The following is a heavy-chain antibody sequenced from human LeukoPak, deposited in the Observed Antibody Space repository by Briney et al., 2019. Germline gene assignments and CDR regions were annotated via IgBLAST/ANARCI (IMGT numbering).Heavy chain of an antibody. D-gene: IGHD6-13*01. CDR1: GYTFTGYY. Sequence: ASVKVSCKAFGYTFTGYYMHWVRQAPGQGLEWMGWINPNSGGTNYAQKFQGRVTMTRDTSISTAYMELSRLRSDDTAVYYCARDCTGYSSSWSHYYYGMDVWGQGTTVTVSS. J-gene: IGHJ6*02. V-gene: IGHV1-2*02. CDR3: ARDCTGYSSSWSHYYYGMDV. CDR2: INPNSGGT.